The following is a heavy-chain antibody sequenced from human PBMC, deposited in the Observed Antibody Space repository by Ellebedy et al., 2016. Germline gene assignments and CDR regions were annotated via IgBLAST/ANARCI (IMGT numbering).Heavy chain of an antibody. CDR1: VYTFTSYD. CDR3: ARSPIVGVTTEWYFDL. CDR2: MNPNSGNT. V-gene: IGHV1-8*01. Sequence: ASVKVSCXASVYTFTSYDINWVRQATGQGLEWMGWMNPNSGNTGSAQKFQGRVTMTRNTSISTAYMELSSLRSEDTAVYYCARSPIVGVTTEWYFDLWGRGNLVTVSS. D-gene: IGHD4-11*01. J-gene: IGHJ2*01.